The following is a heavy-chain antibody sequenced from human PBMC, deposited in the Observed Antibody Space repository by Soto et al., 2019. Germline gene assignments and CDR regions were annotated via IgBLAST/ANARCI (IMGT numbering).Heavy chain of an antibody. CDR3: ARDAEYSYGYYYYYGMDV. CDR1: GFTFSSYS. J-gene: IGHJ6*02. Sequence: GSLRLSCAASGFTFSSYSMNWVRQAPGKGLEWVSSISSSSSYIYYADSVKGRFTISRDNAKNSLYLQMNSLRAEDTAVYYCARDAEYSYGYYYYYGMDVWGQGTTVTVSS. V-gene: IGHV3-21*01. CDR2: ISSSSSYI. D-gene: IGHD5-18*01.